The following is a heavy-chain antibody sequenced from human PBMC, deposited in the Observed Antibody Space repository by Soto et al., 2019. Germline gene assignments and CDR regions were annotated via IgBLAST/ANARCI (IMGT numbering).Heavy chain of an antibody. CDR2: ISGSGGST. J-gene: IGHJ3*01. V-gene: IGHV3-23*01. Sequence: GVSLRVPCAAAGVTFRSYAMRWVRQAPGKGLEWVSAISGSGGSTFYADSVKGRFTISRDNSKNTLYLQMNSLRAEDTAVYYFANSRPVFDVWGQGTMVTVSS. CDR3: ANSRPVFDV. CDR1: GVTFRSYA.